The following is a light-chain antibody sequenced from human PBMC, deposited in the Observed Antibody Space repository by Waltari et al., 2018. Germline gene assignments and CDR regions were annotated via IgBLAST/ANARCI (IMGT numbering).Light chain of an antibody. Sequence: QSALTQPASVSGSPGQSIPISCTGTTSDIGNHDIFSWYQQHPGKAPKLLIYEGTNRPSGVSTRFSGSKSGSTASLTISGLQADDEAHYYCSSYTGSTTLLVFGGGTDLTVL. CDR1: TSDIGNHDI. CDR3: SSYTGSTTLLV. J-gene: IGLJ2*01. V-gene: IGLV2-14*01. CDR2: EGT.